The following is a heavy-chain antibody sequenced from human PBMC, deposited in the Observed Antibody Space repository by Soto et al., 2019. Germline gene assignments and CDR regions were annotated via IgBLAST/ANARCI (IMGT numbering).Heavy chain of an antibody. J-gene: IGHJ5*01. CDR1: GDSISTVDYF. CDR2: IYKSATT. Sequence: SETLSLTCSVSGDSISTVDYFWAWVRRPPGQALEYIGYIYKSATTYYNPSFESRVAISLDTSKSQFSLNVTSLTAADTAVYFCARGRYCLTGRCFPNWLDSWGQGTLVTVSS. CDR3: ARGRYCLTGRCFPNWLDS. D-gene: IGHD2-15*01. V-gene: IGHV4-30-4*01.